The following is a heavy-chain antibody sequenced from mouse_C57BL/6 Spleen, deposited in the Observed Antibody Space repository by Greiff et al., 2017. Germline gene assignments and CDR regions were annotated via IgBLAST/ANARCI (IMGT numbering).Heavy chain of an antibody. V-gene: IGHV5-9-1*02. Sequence: EVMLVESGEGLVKPGGSLKLSCAASGFTFSSYAMSWVRQTPEKRLEWVAYISSGGDYIYYADTVKGRFTISRDNARNTLYLQMSSLKSEDTAMYYCTRSSYYYGSSYEEYYFDYWGQGTTLTVSS. CDR3: TRSSYYYGSSYEEYYFDY. CDR2: ISSGGDYI. D-gene: IGHD1-1*01. CDR1: GFTFSSYA. J-gene: IGHJ2*01.